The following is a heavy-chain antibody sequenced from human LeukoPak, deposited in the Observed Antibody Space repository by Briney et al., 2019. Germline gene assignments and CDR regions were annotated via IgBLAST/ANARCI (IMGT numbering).Heavy chain of an antibody. J-gene: IGHJ3*02. D-gene: IGHD1-26*01. V-gene: IGHV4-34*01. CDR2: INHSGST. Sequence: SETLSLTCAVYGGSFGGYYWSWIRQPPGKGLEWIGEINHSGSTNYNPSLKSRVTISVDTSKNQFSLKLSSVTAADTAVYYCARHRRYSGSYLVRNAFDIWGQGTMVTVSS. CDR1: GGSFGGYY. CDR3: ARHRRYSGSYLVRNAFDI.